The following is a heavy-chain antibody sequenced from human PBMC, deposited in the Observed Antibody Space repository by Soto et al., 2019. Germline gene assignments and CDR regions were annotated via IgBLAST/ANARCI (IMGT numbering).Heavy chain of an antibody. CDR2: IFSTGST. CDR1: GVYLSTYY. Sequence: PSETKSHTDTVSGVYLSTYYCHLIRQTPGKGLEWIGYIFSTGSTNYNPSLKSRVTISVDTSKNQFSLKLSSVTAADTAVYYCASPDSSGYLPEYWGQGTLVNVSS. J-gene: IGHJ4*02. CDR3: ASPDSSGYLPEY. D-gene: IGHD3-22*01. V-gene: IGHV4-4*08.